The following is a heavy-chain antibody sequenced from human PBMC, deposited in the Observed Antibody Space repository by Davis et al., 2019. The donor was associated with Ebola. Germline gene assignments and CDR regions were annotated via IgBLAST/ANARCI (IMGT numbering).Heavy chain of an antibody. V-gene: IGHV4-34*01. CDR3: AREGGGWYHRLDY. J-gene: IGHJ4*02. CDR1: GGSFSGYY. Sequence: SETLSLTCAVYGGSFSGYYWNWIRQPPGKGLEWIGEISHSGSTNYNPSLKSRVIISVDTSKNQFSLKVTSVTAADTAVYYCAREGGGWYHRLDYWGQGTPVTVSS. CDR2: ISHSGST. D-gene: IGHD6-19*01.